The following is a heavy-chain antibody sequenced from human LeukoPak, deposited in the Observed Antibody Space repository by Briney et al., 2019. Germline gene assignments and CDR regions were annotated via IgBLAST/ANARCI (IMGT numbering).Heavy chain of an antibody. V-gene: IGHV4-59*08. CDR3: ARSFYYDSSVPPGY. CDR2: IYYSGST. D-gene: IGHD3-22*01. Sequence: SATLSLTCTVSGGSISSYYWSWIRQPPGKELEWIGYIYYSGSTNYNPSLKSRVTISVDTSKNQFSLKLSSVTAADTAVYYCARSFYYDSSVPPGYWGQGTLVTVSS. J-gene: IGHJ4*02. CDR1: GGSISSYY.